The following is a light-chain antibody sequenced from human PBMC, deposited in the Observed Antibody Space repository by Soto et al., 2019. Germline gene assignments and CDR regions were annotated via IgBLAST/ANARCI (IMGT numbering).Light chain of an antibody. Sequence: QSVLTLPASVSGSPGQSITISCTGTSSDVGGYNYVSWYQQQSGKAPRLMIHEVSNRPSGVSNRFSGSKSGNTASLTISGLQAEDEADYYCSSYTSSRAYVFGTGNKVTVL. CDR3: SSYTSSRAYV. CDR2: EVS. V-gene: IGLV2-14*01. J-gene: IGLJ1*01. CDR1: SSDVGGYNY.